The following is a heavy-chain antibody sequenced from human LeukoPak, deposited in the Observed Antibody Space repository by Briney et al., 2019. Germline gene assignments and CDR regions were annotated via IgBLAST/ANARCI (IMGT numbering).Heavy chain of an antibody. J-gene: IGHJ4*02. Sequence: GGSLRLSCVASGFTFDTYEMNCVRQAPGKGLEWVSYISSGGSSTYYADSVKGRFTISRDNAKNSLYLQMNSLRAEDTAVYYCAREVLEIDYWGQGTLVTVSS. D-gene: IGHD1-1*01. CDR3: AREVLEIDY. CDR1: GFTFDTYE. CDR2: ISSGGSST. V-gene: IGHV3-48*03.